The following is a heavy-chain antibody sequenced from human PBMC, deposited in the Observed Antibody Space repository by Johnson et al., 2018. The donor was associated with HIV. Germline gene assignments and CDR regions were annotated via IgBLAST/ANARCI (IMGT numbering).Heavy chain of an antibody. J-gene: IGHJ3*02. CDR2: IISDVSSA. V-gene: IGHV3-74*02. CDR3: ARAIDQGYSSGWSSDVYDI. Sequence: VQLVESGGGLVQPGRSLRLSCAASGFTFDDYAMHWVRQAPGQGLVWVSRIISDVSSAINTDSVTGRFTISRDNTKNTLYLQMNSLRAEDTAVYYCARAIDQGYSSGWSSDVYDIWGQGTMVTVSA. D-gene: IGHD6-19*01. CDR1: GFTFDDYA.